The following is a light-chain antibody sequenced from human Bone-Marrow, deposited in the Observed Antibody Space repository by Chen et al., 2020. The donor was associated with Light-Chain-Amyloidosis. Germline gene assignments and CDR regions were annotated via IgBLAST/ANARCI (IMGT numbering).Light chain of an antibody. CDR1: QDIGDW. CDR2: KAS. V-gene: IGKV1-5*03. CDR3: QQYNTRSIT. Sequence: DIRMTPSPFTLSASVGDRVTITCRASQDIGDWLAWFQQKPGKAPNLLIYKASTLVSGVPSRFSGRGSGTEFTLTISSLQPDDFATYYCQQYNTRSITFGQGTRLEIK. J-gene: IGKJ5*01.